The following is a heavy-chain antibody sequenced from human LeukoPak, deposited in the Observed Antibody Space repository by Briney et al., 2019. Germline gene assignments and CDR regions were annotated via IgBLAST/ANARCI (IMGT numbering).Heavy chain of an antibody. V-gene: IGHV3-11*01. D-gene: IGHD5-18*01. CDR2: ISSSGSTI. CDR1: GFTFSDYY. Sequence: GGSLRLSCAASGFTFSDYYMSWIRQAPGKGLEWVSYISSSGSTIYYADSVKGRFTISRDNAKNSLYLQMNSLRVEDTAVYYCARDLGYSYGSYYYGMDVWGQGTTVTVS. J-gene: IGHJ6*02. CDR3: ARDLGYSYGSYYYGMDV.